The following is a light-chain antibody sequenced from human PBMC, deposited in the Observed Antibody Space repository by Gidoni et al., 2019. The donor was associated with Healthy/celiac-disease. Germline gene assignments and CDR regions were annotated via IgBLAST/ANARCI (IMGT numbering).Light chain of an antibody. CDR1: QSVSSSY. J-gene: IGKJ1*01. CDR2: GAS. CDR3: QQDYNLPPT. V-gene: IGKV3D-7*01. Sequence: EIVMTQSPATLSLSPGERATLPCRASQSVSSSYLSWYQQKPGQAPRLLIYGASTRATGIPARFSGSGSGTDFTLTISSLQPEDFAVYYCQQDYNLPPTFGQGTKVEIK.